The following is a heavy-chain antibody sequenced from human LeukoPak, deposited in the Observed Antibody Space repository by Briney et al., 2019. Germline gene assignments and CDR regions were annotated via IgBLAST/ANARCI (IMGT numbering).Heavy chain of an antibody. V-gene: IGHV3-23*01. CDR3: ANPWKGIGKPIDY. Sequence: GGSLRLSCAVSGITFANYAMSWVRQAPGKGLEWVSAISGSGGSTYYADSVKGRFTISRDNSKNTLYLQMNSLRAEDTAVYYCANPWKGIGKPIDYWGQGTLVTVSS. CDR1: GITFANYA. J-gene: IGHJ4*02. CDR2: ISGSGGST. D-gene: IGHD1-1*01.